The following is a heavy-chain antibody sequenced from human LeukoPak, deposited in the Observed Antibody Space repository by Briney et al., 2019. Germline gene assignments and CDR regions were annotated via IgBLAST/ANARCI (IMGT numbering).Heavy chain of an antibody. V-gene: IGHV4-59*01. CDR1: GGSISSDY. J-gene: IGHJ5*02. CDR2: MHSLGTT. CDR3: ARVSRGRNTSGWYSWFDP. D-gene: IGHD6-19*01. Sequence: SETLSLTCSVSGGSISSDYWSWIRQPPGKGLEWIGYMHSLGTTNYNPSLNSRVTITEDTTKSQFSLKLTSVTAADTAVYYCARVSRGRNTSGWYSWFDPWGQGTLVTVSS.